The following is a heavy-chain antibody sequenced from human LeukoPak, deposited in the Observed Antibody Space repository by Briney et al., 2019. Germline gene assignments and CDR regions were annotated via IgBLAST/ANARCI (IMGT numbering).Heavy chain of an antibody. D-gene: IGHD6-19*01. CDR2: INPNSGGT. CDR1: GYTFTGYY. V-gene: IGHV1-2*02. CDR3: ARFRQGAGHYDY. J-gene: IGHJ4*02. Sequence: GASVRVSCKASGYTFTGYYMHWVRQAPGQGLEWMGWINPNSGGTNYAQKFQGRVTMTRDTSISTAYMELSRLRSDDTAVYYCARFRQGAGHYDYWGQGTLVTVSS.